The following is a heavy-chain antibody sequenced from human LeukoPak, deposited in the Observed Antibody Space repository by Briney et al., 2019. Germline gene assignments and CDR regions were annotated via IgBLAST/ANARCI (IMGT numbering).Heavy chain of an antibody. Sequence: PSETLSLTCTVSGGSISSGGYYWSWIRQHPGKGLEWIGYIYYSESTYYNPSLKSRVTISVDTSKNQFSLKLSSVTAADTAVCYCASTMMGYALDIWGQGTMVTVSS. CDR1: GGSISSGGYY. J-gene: IGHJ3*02. V-gene: IGHV4-31*03. CDR3: ASTMMGYALDI. CDR2: IYYSEST. D-gene: IGHD3-22*01.